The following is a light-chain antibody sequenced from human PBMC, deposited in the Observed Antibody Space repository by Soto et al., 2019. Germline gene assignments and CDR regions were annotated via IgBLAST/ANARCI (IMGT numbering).Light chain of an antibody. CDR1: SYNVGKNL. J-gene: IGLJ2*01. CDR2: KNN. Sequence: QSVLTQPPSASGTPGQRVTISCSGGSYNVGKNLVYWYQQRPGTAPKLIIFKNNQRPSGVPDRFSGSKSGTSASLAITGLQAEDEAYYYCQSYDSRLSGGVLFGGGTKLTVL. V-gene: IGLV1-47*01. CDR3: QSYDSRLSGGVL.